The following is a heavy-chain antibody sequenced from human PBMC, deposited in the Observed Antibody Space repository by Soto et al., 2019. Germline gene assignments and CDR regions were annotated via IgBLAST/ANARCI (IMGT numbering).Heavy chain of an antibody. CDR3: ARFRNYDSSGYPDELLAY. CDR1: DGSSSSSSCH. D-gene: IGHD3-22*01. V-gene: IGHV4-39*01. CDR2: IYYSGST. J-gene: IGHJ4*01. Sequence: SVTCSVADGSSSSSSCHRVRKKQPPGKGLEWIGSIYYSGSTYYNPSLKSRVTISVDTSKNQFSLKLSSVTAADTAVYYCARFRNYDSSGYPDELLAYLGHGTLVTVSS.